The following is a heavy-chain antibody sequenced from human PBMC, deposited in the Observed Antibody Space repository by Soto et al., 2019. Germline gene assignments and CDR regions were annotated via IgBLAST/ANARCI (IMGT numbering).Heavy chain of an antibody. J-gene: IGHJ1*01. V-gene: IGHV4-30-2*01. CDR2: IYHSGST. CDR3: ASYYCSSTSCYAARGYFQH. D-gene: IGHD2-2*01. CDR1: GGSISSGGYS. Sequence: SETLSLTCAVSGGSISSGGYSWSWIRQPPGKGLEWIGYIYHSGSTYYNPSLKSRVTISVDRSKNQFSLKLSSVTAADTAVYYCASYYCSSTSCYAARGYFQHWGQGTLVTVSS.